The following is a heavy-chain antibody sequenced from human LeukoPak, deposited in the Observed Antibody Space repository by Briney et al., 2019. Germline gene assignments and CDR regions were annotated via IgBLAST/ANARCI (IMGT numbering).Heavy chain of an antibody. CDR1: GFTFSSFA. V-gene: IGHV3-33*08. CDR2: IWYDGSNK. Sequence: GGSLRLSCAASGFTFSSFAMHWVRQAPGKGLEWVAVIWYDGSNKYYADSVKGRFTISRDNSKNTLYLQMNSLRAEDAAVYYCARGGPTYYYYGMDVWGQGTTVTVSS. J-gene: IGHJ6*02. CDR3: ARGGPTYYYYGMDV. D-gene: IGHD1-26*01.